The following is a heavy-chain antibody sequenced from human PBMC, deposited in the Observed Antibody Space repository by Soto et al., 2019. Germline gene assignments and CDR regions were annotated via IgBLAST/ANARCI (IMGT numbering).Heavy chain of an antibody. V-gene: IGHV5-51*01. D-gene: IGHD2-8*01. CDR3: ARQYGVSLDY. J-gene: IGHJ4*02. CDR2: IYPGDSDT. Sequence: GESLKISCMGSGYSFRNFWIGWVRQMPGRGLEWMGIIYPGDSDTKYTPSFQGQVTISVDKSTSTAYLQWSSLKASDTAMYYCARQYGVSLDYWGQGTQVTVSS. CDR1: GYSFRNFW.